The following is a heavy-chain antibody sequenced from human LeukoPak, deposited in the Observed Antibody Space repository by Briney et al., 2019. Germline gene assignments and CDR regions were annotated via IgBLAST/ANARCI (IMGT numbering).Heavy chain of an antibody. Sequence: SETLSLTCAVYGGSFSGYYWSWIRQPPGKGLEWIGKINHSGSTNYNPSLKSRVTISVDTSKNQFSLKLSSVTAADTAVYYCARSRAIWFGELFQYYYYYGMDVWGQGTTVTVSS. CDR1: GGSFSGYY. CDR2: INHSGST. D-gene: IGHD3-10*01. CDR3: ARSRAIWFGELFQYYYYYGMDV. J-gene: IGHJ6*02. V-gene: IGHV4-34*01.